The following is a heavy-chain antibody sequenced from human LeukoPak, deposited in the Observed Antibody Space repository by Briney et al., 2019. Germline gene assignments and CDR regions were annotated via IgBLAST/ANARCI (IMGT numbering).Heavy chain of an antibody. J-gene: IGHJ4*02. CDR3: GRAFPPLRTSSAGDL. CDR1: GFTFSDYD. Sequence: GGSLRLSCSASGFTFSDYDMNWVRQAPGKGLEWVSSISGLSTHIYYGDSVKGRFSISRDNAKNSVYLKMNSLGVEDTAIYYCGRAFPPLRTSSAGDLWGQGILVTVSS. D-gene: IGHD3-16*01. V-gene: IGHV3-69-1*02. CDR2: ISGLSTHI.